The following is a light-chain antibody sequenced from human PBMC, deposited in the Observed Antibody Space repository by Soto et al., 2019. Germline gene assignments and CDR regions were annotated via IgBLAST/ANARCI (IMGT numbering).Light chain of an antibody. J-gene: IGLJ1*01. CDR1: SSDVGGYNY. CDR2: EVT. V-gene: IGLV2-14*01. Sequence: QSALTQPASVSGSPGQSITISCTGTSSDVGGYNYVSWYQQHPGKAPKLVIYEVTKRPSGVSNRFSGSKSGNTASLTISGLQAEDETDYYCFSYTSSGTYVFGTGTKLTVL. CDR3: FSYTSSGTYV.